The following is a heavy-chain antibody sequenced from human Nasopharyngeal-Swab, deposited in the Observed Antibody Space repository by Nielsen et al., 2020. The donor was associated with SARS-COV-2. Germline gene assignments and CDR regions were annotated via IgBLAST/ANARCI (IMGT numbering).Heavy chain of an antibody. J-gene: IGHJ3*02. D-gene: IGHD1-26*01. CDR1: GGTFSSYA. V-gene: IGHV1-46*01. Sequence: ASVKVSCKASGGTFSSYAISWVRQAPGQGLEWMGIINPSGGSTSYAQKFQGRVTMTRDTSTSTVYMELSSLRSEDTAVYYCARVVGATRDAFDIWGQGTMVTVSS. CDR2: INPSGGST. CDR3: ARVVGATRDAFDI.